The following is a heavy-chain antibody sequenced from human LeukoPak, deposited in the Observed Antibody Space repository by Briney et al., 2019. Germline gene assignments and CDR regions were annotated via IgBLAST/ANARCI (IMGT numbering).Heavy chain of an antibody. Sequence: ASVKVSCKASGYTFTSYYMHWVRQAPGQGLEWMGWINPNSGGTNYAQKFQGRVTMTRDTSISTAYMELTRLRSDDTAVYYCARAGGDYGDYYNWFDPWGQGTLVTVSS. V-gene: IGHV1-2*02. CDR2: INPNSGGT. CDR3: ARAGGDYGDYYNWFDP. D-gene: IGHD4-17*01. CDR1: GYTFTSYY. J-gene: IGHJ5*02.